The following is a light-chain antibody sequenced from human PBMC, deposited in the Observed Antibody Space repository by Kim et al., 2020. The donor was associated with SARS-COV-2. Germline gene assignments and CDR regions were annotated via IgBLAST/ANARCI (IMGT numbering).Light chain of an antibody. CDR1: QSVSSSY. CDR2: GTS. J-gene: IGKJ4*01. CDR3: QQYGKSPRT. Sequence: APGERATLSCRSSQSVSSSYLAWYQHKPGQAPRLLSSGTSNRATGIPDRFSGSGSGTDFSLTISRLEPEDFAVYYCQQYGKSPRTFGGGTKVDIK. V-gene: IGKV3-20*01.